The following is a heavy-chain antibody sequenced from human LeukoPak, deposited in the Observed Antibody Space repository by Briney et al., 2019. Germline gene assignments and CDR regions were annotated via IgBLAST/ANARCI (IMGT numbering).Heavy chain of an antibody. CDR1: GFTFSSYS. CDR3: ARCLDFWSGYGHDY. V-gene: IGHV3-48*01. Sequence: PAGSLRLSWAASGFTFSSYSMNWVRQAPGKGLEWVSCISSSSSNIYYADYVKGRFTISRDNAKNSLYLQMNSLRAEDTAVYYCARCLDFWSGYGHDYWGQGTLVTVSS. CDR2: ISSSSSNI. J-gene: IGHJ4*02. D-gene: IGHD3-3*01.